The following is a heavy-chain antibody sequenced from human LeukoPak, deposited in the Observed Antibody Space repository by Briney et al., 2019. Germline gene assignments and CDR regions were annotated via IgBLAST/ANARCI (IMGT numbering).Heavy chain of an antibody. CDR1: GFTFSSYW. J-gene: IGHJ3*02. CDR3: ARWEPQGDAFDI. V-gene: IGHV3-74*01. D-gene: IGHD1-26*01. Sequence: GGSLRLSCAASGFTFSSYWMHWVRQAPGKGLVWVSRINSDGSNTSYADSVKGRFTISRDNAKNTLYLQMNSLRAEDTAVYYCARWEPQGDAFDIWGQGTMVTVSS. CDR2: INSDGSNT.